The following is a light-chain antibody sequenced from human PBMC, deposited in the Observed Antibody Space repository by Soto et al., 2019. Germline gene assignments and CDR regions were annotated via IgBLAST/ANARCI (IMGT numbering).Light chain of an antibody. CDR3: ATWDDSVSGYV. V-gene: IGLV1-44*01. Sequence: LTQPPSASGTPGQRVTISCSGSSSNIGSRAVNWYQQLPGTAPKLLIYSNNQRPSGVPDRFSGSKSGTSASLAISGLQSEDEADYHCATWDDSVSGYVFGNGTKVTV. CDR1: SSNIGSRA. J-gene: IGLJ1*01. CDR2: SNN.